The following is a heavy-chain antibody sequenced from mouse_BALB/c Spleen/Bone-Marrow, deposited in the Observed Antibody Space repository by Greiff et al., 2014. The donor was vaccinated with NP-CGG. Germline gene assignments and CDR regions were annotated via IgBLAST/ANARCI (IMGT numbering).Heavy chain of an antibody. D-gene: IGHD1-1*01. V-gene: IGHV14-3*02. J-gene: IGHJ3*01. Sequence: EVQLQQSGAEFVKPGASVKLSCTPSGFNIKDTHMHWVKQRPEQGLEWIGRIDPANGNTKYDPNFQGKATITAATSSNTAYLQLSSLTAEDTAVYYGAGYYANTGWFASWGQGTLVTVSA. CDR1: GFNIKDTH. CDR2: IDPANGNT. CDR3: AGYYANTGWFAS.